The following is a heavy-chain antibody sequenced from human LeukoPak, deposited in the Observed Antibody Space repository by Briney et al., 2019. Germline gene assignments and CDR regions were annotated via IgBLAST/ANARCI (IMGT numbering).Heavy chain of an antibody. Sequence: SETLSLTCTVSGGSISSGGYYWSWIRQHPGKGLEWIGYIYYSGSTYYNPSLKIRVTISVDTSKNQFSLKLSSVTAADTAVYYCARDRGNWNDAFDYWGQGTLVTVSS. J-gene: IGHJ4*02. CDR2: IYYSGST. D-gene: IGHD1-1*01. CDR1: GGSISSGGYY. V-gene: IGHV4-31*03. CDR3: ARDRGNWNDAFDY.